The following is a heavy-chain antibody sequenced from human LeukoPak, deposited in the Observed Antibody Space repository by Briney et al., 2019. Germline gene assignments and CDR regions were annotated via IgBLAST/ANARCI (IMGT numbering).Heavy chain of an antibody. CDR1: GFTFDDYA. CDR2: VSWNSGTI. J-gene: IGHJ4*02. Sequence: GGSLRLSCAASGFTFDDYAMHWVRQPPGKGLEWVSGVSWNSGTIGYADSVKGRFTISRDNAKNSLYLQMNSQRAEDTAVYYCARDGGRNNDYWGQGTLVTVSS. CDR3: ARDGGRNNDY. V-gene: IGHV3-9*01.